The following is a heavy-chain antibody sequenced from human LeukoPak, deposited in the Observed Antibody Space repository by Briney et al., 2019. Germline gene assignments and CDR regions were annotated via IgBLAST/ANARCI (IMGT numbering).Heavy chain of an antibody. Sequence: ASVKVSCKASGYTFTTYDLNWVRQATGQGLEWMGWMNPNSGNTGYAQKFQGSVTMTRNISITTAYMELSNLTSEDTAVYYCARRIRGAPTDYWGQGTTVTVSS. J-gene: IGHJ4*03. V-gene: IGHV1-8*01. CDR2: MNPNSGNT. CDR1: GYTFTTYD. CDR3: ARRIRGAPTDY. D-gene: IGHD3-10*01.